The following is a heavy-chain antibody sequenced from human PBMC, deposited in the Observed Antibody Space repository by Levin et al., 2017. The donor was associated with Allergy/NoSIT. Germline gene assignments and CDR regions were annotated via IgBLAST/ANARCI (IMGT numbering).Heavy chain of an antibody. D-gene: IGHD3-10*01. CDR1: GFTFSSYA. CDR2: ISYDGSNK. J-gene: IGHJ4*02. CDR3: ARDRVLLWFGESLGMAGEFDY. Sequence: GGSLRLSCAASGFTFSSYAMHWVRQAPGKGLEWVAVISYDGSNKYYADSVKGRFTISRDNSKNTLYLQMNSLRAEDTAVYYCARDRVLLWFGESLGMAGEFDYWGQGTLVTVSS. V-gene: IGHV3-30-3*01.